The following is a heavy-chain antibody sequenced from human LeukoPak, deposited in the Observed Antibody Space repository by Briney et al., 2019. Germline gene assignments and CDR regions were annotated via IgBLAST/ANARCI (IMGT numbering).Heavy chain of an antibody. CDR3: ARDFRRDYVWGSHRYTGPY. D-gene: IGHD3-16*02. Sequence: GGSLRLSCAASGFTFTSYEMNWGRQAPGKGLEWVSYISGSGSTIYYADSVEGRFTISRDNARNSLYLQMNSLRAEDTAVYYCARDFRRDYVWGSHRYTGPYWGQGTLVTVSS. V-gene: IGHV3-48*03. CDR2: ISGSGSTI. CDR1: GFTFTSYE. J-gene: IGHJ4*02.